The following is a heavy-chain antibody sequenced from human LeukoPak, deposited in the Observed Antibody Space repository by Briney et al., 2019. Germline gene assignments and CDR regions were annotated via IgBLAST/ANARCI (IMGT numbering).Heavy chain of an antibody. CDR2: IDYSGST. Sequence: SETLSLTCTVSDDSIRSSGSFWGWIRQPPGKGLEWIGSIDYSGSTYYNPSLKSRVTISVDTSKNQFSLKLSSVTAADTAVYFCARSIIYGGTSDYYYGMDVWGQGTTVTVS. J-gene: IGHJ6*02. D-gene: IGHD4-23*01. CDR3: ARSIIYGGTSDYYYGMDV. CDR1: DDSIRSSGSF. V-gene: IGHV4-39*07.